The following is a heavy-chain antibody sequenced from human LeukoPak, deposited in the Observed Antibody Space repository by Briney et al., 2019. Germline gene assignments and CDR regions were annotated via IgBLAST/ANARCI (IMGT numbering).Heavy chain of an antibody. D-gene: IGHD2-2*01. Sequence: PSETLSLTCTVSGGSISGDYWSWIRQPAGTGLEWIGRIYTSGSTIYNPSLKSRVTMSVDTSKNQFSLKLSSVTAADTAVYYCARVSYQEGVDYWGQGTLVTVSS. CDR2: IYTSGST. CDR3: ARVSYQEGVDY. J-gene: IGHJ4*02. CDR1: GGSISGDY. V-gene: IGHV4-4*07.